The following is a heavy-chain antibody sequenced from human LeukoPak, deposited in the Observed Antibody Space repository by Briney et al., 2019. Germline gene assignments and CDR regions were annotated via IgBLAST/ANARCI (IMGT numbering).Heavy chain of an antibody. D-gene: IGHD3-16*02. CDR1: GGSISSSSYS. J-gene: IGHJ4*02. V-gene: IGHV4-39*01. CDR3: XRGPYVWGSYRYTPEAFDY. CDR2: IYYSGST. Sequence: SETLSLTCTVSGGSISSSSYSWGWIRQPPGKGLEWIGSIYYSGSTYYNPSLKSRVTISVDTSKNQFSLKLSSVTAADTAVYYXXRGPYVWGSYRYTPEAFDYWGQGTLVTVSS.